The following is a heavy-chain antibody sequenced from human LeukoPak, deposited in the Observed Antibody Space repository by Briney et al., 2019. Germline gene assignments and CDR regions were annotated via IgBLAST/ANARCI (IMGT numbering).Heavy chain of an antibody. V-gene: IGHV1-2*02. J-gene: IGHJ4*02. Sequence: ASVKVSCKASGYIFTGHYMHWVRQAPGQGLEWMGWINPNSGATNYAQKFQGRVTSTRDTSITTAYMDLSRLRSDDTAVYFCARSSRWPPFDFWGQGTLVTVSS. CDR2: INPNSGAT. D-gene: IGHD2-15*01. CDR3: ARSSRWPPFDF. CDR1: GYIFTGHY.